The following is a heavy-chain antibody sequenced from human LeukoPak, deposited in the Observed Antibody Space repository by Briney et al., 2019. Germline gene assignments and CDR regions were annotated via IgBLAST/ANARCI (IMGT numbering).Heavy chain of an antibody. CDR2: INPNSGDT. Sequence: ASVKVSCKTSGYTFTGYYIHWVRQAPGQGLEWMGWINPNSGDTNYAQKFQGRVSMTGDTSISTAYMELNSLNSEDTAVYYCARGRRGTYRYNIFDSWGQGTLVTASS. J-gene: IGHJ4*02. V-gene: IGHV1-2*02. CDR3: ARGRRGTYRYNIFDS. D-gene: IGHD3-16*02. CDR1: GYTFTGYY.